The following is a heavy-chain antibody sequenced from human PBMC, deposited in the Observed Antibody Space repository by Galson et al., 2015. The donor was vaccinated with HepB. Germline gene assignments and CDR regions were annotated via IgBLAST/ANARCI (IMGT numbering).Heavy chain of an antibody. V-gene: IGHV3-9*01. CDR2: ISWNSDFI. CDR3: AKVSSGSYYFWADS. J-gene: IGHJ5*01. Sequence: SLRLSCAASGFTFENYGMHWVRQTPGKGLEWISGISWNSDFITYSDSVKGRFTTSRDNAKNTLYLEMNSLSTEDTALYYCAKVSSGSYYFWADSWGQGTLVTVSS. D-gene: IGHD1-26*01. CDR1: GFTFENYG.